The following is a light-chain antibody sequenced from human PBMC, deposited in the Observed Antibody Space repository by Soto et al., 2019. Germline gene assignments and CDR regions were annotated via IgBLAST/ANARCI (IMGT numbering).Light chain of an antibody. CDR1: QAIRTE. J-gene: IGKJ1*01. CDR3: LQDYSYPRT. CDR2: GTS. Sequence: AIQMTQSPSSLSASVGDRVIITCRASQAIRTEVGWYQQRPGKAPKLLIYGTSNLQSGVPSRFSGSGSGTDFTLTINGLQPEDFATYYCLQDYSYPRTFGQGTKVDVK. V-gene: IGKV1-6*01.